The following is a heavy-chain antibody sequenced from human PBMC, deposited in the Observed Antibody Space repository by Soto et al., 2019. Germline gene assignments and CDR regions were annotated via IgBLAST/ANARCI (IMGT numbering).Heavy chain of an antibody. J-gene: IGHJ1*01. CDR1: GGTFNTYT. D-gene: IGHD1-26*01. V-gene: IGHV1-69*01. Sequence: QVQLVQSGTDVKKPGSSVTDSCKASGGTFNTYTFSWVRQAPGQGLEWMGSIIPIFGTTHDAQSFQGRLPIAAAQSSTTTYMELRSLTSHDTALYYCARIPRYSFPTSDPLDNWGQGTLVTVSS. CDR3: ARIPRYSFPTSDPLDN. CDR2: IIPIFGTT.